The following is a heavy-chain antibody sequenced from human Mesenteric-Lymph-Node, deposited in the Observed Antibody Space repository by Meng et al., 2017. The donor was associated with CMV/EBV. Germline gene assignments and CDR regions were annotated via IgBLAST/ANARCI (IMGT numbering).Heavy chain of an antibody. V-gene: IGHV4-34*01. CDR1: GGSFSGYY. CDR2: INHSGST. D-gene: IGHD4-23*01. CDR3: ARAGRLYGGNSRAFDY. Sequence: GSLRLSCAVYGGSFSGYYWSWIRQPPGKGLEWIGEINHSGSTNYNPSLKSRVTISVDTSKNQFSLKLSSVTAADTAVYYCARAGRLYGGNSRAFDYWGQGTLVTVSS. J-gene: IGHJ4*02.